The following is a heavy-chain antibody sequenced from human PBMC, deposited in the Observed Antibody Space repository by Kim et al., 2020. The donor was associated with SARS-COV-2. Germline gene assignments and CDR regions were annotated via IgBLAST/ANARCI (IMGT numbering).Heavy chain of an antibody. CDR2: INHSGST. CDR1: GGSFSGYY. J-gene: IGHJ4*02. D-gene: IGHD6-19*01. Sequence: SETLSLTCAVYGGSFSGYYWSWIRQPPGKGLEWIGEINHSGSTNYNPSLKSLVTISVDTSKNQFSLKLSSVTAADTAVYYCARVIAVAGTAWVDYWGQGTLVTVSS. CDR3: ARVIAVAGTAWVDY. V-gene: IGHV4-34*01.